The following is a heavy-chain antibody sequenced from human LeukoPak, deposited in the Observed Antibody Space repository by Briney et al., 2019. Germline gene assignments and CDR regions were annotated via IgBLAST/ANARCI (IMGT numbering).Heavy chain of an antibody. Sequence: ASVKVSCKASGYTFTGYYMHWVRQAPGQGLEWMGWINPNSGGTNYAQKFQGRVTMTRETSISTAYMELSRLRSDDTALYYCARRLYYDILTGYETADYYYYYMDVWGKGTTVTISS. CDR1: GYTFTGYY. V-gene: IGHV1-2*02. D-gene: IGHD3-9*01. J-gene: IGHJ6*03. CDR2: INPNSGGT. CDR3: ARRLYYDILTGYETADYYYYYMDV.